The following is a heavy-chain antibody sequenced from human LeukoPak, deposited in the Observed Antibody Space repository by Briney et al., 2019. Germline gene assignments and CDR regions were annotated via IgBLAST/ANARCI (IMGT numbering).Heavy chain of an antibody. D-gene: IGHD4-11*01. CDR2: IYYSGST. V-gene: IGHV4-39*01. Sequence: SETLSLTCTVSGGSISSSSYNWDWIREPPGKGLEWIGSIYYSGSTYYNPSLRSRGTISEDTSKNQFSLKLTSVTAADTAVYYCARRYSNALDYWGQGTPVTVSS. CDR1: GGSISSSSYN. CDR3: ARRYSNALDY. J-gene: IGHJ4*02.